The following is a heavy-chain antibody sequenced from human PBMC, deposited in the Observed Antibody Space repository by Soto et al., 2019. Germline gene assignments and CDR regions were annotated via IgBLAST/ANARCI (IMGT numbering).Heavy chain of an antibody. CDR3: ARDTAMVTGDY. D-gene: IGHD5-18*01. CDR1: GFTFSSYG. V-gene: IGHV3-33*01. Sequence: GGSLRLSCAASGFTFSSYGMHWVRQAPGKGLEWVAVIWYDGSNKYYADSVKGRFTISRDNSKNTLYLQMNSLRAEDTAVYYCARDTAMVTGDYWGQGTLVTVSS. CDR2: IWYDGSNK. J-gene: IGHJ4*02.